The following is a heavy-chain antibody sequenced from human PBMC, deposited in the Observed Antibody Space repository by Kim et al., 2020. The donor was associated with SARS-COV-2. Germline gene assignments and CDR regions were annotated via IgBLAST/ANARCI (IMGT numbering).Heavy chain of an antibody. V-gene: IGHV4-61*01. D-gene: IGHD1-26*01. CDR3: AGTGWEIPSDI. Sequence: SETLSLTCTVSGGSVSSGSYYWSWIRQPPGKGLEWIGYIYYSGSTNYNPSLKSRVTISVDTSKNQFSLKLSSVTAADTAVYYCAGTGWEIPSDIWGQGTMVTVSS. J-gene: IGHJ3*02. CDR2: IYYSGST. CDR1: GGSVSSGSYY.